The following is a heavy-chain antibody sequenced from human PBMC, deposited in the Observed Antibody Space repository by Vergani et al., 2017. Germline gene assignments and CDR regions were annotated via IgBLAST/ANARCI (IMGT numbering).Heavy chain of an antibody. Sequence: QVQLVQSGAEVKKPGSSVKVSCKASGGTISSHAISWVRQAPGQGIEWMGRIIPIFGIANYAQKVQGRVTITADESTSTAYMELSSLRSEDTAVYYCARSSGYYSYYFDFWGQGTLVTVSS. CDR1: GGTISSHA. J-gene: IGHJ4*02. D-gene: IGHD3-22*01. V-gene: IGHV1-69*13. CDR3: ARSSGYYSYYFDF. CDR2: IIPIFGIA.